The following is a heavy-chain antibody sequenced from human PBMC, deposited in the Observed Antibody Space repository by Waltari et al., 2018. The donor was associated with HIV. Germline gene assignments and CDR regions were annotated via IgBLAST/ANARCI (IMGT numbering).Heavy chain of an antibody. CDR2: IYTSGST. V-gene: IGHV4-4*07. J-gene: IGHJ6*02. CDR3: ARDSTHGVPAAINYYGMDV. Sequence: QVQLQESGPGLVKPSETLSLTCTVAGGSISSYYWSWIRQPAGKGLEWIGRIYTSGSTNYNPSLKSRVTMSVDTSKNQFSLKLSSVTAADTAVYYCARDSTHGVPAAINYYGMDVWGQGTTVTVSS. CDR1: GGSISSYY. D-gene: IGHD2-2*01.